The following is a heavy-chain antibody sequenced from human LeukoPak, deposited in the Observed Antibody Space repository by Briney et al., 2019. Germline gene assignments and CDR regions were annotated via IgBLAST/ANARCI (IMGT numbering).Heavy chain of an antibody. Sequence: PGGSLRLSCAASGFTFSTYGMHWVRQAPGKGLEWVSTLSGSGASTSYADSVKGRFTISRDNSKNTLYLQMNSLRAEDTARYYCAKQKGYCSGGSCYYSDYWGQGTLVTVSS. D-gene: IGHD2-15*01. CDR2: LSGSGAST. CDR1: GFTFSTYG. V-gene: IGHV3-23*01. J-gene: IGHJ4*02. CDR3: AKQKGYCSGGSCYYSDY.